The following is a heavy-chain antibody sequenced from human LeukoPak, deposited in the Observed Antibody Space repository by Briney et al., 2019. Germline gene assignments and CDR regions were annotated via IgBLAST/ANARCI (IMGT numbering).Heavy chain of an antibody. CDR1: GYTFTNYY. Sequence: ASVRVSCKASGYTFTNYYMHWVRQAPGQGLEWMGIINPSGGSTSYAQKFQGRVTMTRDTSTSTVYMELSSLRSDDTAVYYCARATWYGGNPSGAFDIWGQGTMVTVSS. V-gene: IGHV1-46*01. CDR2: INPSGGST. CDR3: ARATWYGGNPSGAFDI. D-gene: IGHD4/OR15-4a*01. J-gene: IGHJ3*02.